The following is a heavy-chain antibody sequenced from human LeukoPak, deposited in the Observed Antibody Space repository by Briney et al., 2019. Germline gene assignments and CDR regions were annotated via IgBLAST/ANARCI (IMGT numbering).Heavy chain of an antibody. CDR2: ISDSGGST. CDR1: GFTFSSYA. CDR3: AKYTFGDPNPY. D-gene: IGHD4-17*01. J-gene: IGHJ4*02. Sequence: PGGSLRLSCAASGFTFSSYAMSWVRQAPGKGLEWVSAISDSGGSTYYADSVKGRFTVSRDNSKNTLYLQMNSLRAEDTAVYYCAKYTFGDPNPYWGQGTLVTVSS. V-gene: IGHV3-23*01.